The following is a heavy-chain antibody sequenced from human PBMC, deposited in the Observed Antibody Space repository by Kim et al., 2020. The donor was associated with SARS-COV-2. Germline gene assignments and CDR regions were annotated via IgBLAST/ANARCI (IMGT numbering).Heavy chain of an antibody. CDR3: ARDHIAAAGTKDV. J-gene: IGHJ6*02. Sequence: YSQKFQGRVTITRDPSASTAYMELSSLRSEDTAVYYCARDHIAAAGTKDVWGQGTTVTVSS. D-gene: IGHD6-13*01. V-gene: IGHV1-3*01.